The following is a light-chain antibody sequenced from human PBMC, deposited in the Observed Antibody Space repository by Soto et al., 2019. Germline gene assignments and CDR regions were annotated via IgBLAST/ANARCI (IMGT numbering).Light chain of an antibody. V-gene: IGLV2-23*01. Sequence: SVLAQRVSVSGSPVQAITISCTGTSSDVGSYNLVSWYQPHPGKALKLMIYEGSKRPSGFSNRFSGSKSGNTASLTISGLQAEDEADYYCCSYAGSSTYDFGTGTKVTVL. CDR1: SSDVGSYNL. J-gene: IGLJ1*01. CDR3: CSYAGSSTYD. CDR2: EGS.